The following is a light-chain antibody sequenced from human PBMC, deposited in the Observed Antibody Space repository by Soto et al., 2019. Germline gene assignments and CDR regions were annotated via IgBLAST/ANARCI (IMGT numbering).Light chain of an antibody. V-gene: IGKV1-39*01. Sequence: DIQMTQSPSSLSASVGDRVTITCRASQSISNYLNWYQQKPGKAPKLLIYAASSLQSGVPSRFSGSGSGTDFPLTISSLQPEDFATYYCHQSYNTPLTFGGGNKVEIK. CDR1: QSISNY. CDR2: AAS. CDR3: HQSYNTPLT. J-gene: IGKJ4*01.